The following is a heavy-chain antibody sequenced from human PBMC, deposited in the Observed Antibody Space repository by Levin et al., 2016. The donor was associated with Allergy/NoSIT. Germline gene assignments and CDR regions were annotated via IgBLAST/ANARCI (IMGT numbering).Heavy chain of an antibody. Sequence: VRQMPGKGLQWVAVTSYDGSTKYYVDSVKGRFTISRDNSKDTLYLQMNSLRPEDTAVYYCARDGTGMDRTGTFDYWGQGTLVTVSS. J-gene: IGHJ4*02. V-gene: IGHV3-30*03. CDR2: TSYDGSTK. CDR3: ARDGTGMDRTGTFDY. D-gene: IGHD7-27*01.